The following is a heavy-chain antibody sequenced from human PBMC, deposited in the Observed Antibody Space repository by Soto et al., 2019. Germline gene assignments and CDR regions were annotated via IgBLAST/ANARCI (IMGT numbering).Heavy chain of an antibody. D-gene: IGHD1-1*01. V-gene: IGHV1-8*01. CDR1: GYTFTSYD. Sequence: ASVKVSCKASGYTFTSYDIYWVRQATGQGLEWMGWMNPNTGNSGYAQKFQGRVTMTSDTSISTANMELSSLRSEDTAVYYCARRAETNGWNGFGADKYYFDVWGQGTLVTVSS. CDR2: MNPNTGNS. J-gene: IGHJ4*02. CDR3: ARRAETNGWNGFGADKYYFDV.